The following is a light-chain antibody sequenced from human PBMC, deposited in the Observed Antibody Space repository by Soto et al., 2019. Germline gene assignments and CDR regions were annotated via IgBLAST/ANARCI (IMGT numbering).Light chain of an antibody. CDR1: QSVSSSY. J-gene: IGKJ1*01. CDR2: GAS. Sequence: EIVLTQSPGTLSLSPGDRATLSCRASQSVSSSYLAWYQQKPGQAPRLLIYGASSRATGIPDRFSGSGSGTDFTLTISRLEPEDFVVYYCQQYGSPPQTFGQGTKVDIK. CDR3: QQYGSPPQT. V-gene: IGKV3-20*01.